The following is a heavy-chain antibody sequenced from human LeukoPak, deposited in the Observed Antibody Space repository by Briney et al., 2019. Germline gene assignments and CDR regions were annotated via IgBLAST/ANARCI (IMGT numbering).Heavy chain of an antibody. CDR1: GFAFSNYW. J-gene: IGHJ3*02. CDR2: ISSDGSNS. CDR3: ARGGGDHAFDI. Sequence: GGSLRLSCAASGFAFSNYWLHWVRQAPGKGLVWVSRISSDGSNSIYGDSVKGRFTISRDNAKNTLYLQLSSLRADDTAVYYCARGGGDHAFDIWGQGTMVTVST. D-gene: IGHD3-16*01. V-gene: IGHV3-74*01.